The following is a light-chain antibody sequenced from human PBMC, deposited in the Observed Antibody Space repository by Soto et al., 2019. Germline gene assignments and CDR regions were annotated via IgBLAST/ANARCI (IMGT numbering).Light chain of an antibody. J-gene: IGLJ2*01. CDR2: EVN. V-gene: IGLV2-8*01. CDR3: AAWDDSLNGVV. Sequence: QSALTQPPSASGSPGQSVTISCTGTSSDVGNYDSVSWYQHHPGKAPQAVIYEVNKRPSGVPDRFSGSKSGNTASLTVSGLQAEDEGDYYCAAWDDSLNGVVFGGGTKLTVL. CDR1: SSDVGNYDS.